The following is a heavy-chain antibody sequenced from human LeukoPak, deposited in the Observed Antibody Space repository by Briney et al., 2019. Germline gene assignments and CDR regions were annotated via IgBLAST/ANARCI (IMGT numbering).Heavy chain of an antibody. CDR1: GFTFSSYS. Sequence: GGSLRLSCAASGFTFSSYSMNWVRQAPGEGLEWVSSISSSSSYIYYADSVKGRFTISRDNAKNSLYLQMNSLRAEDTAVYYCARDGMVRGVIMVPFDYWGQGTLVTVSS. CDR2: ISSSSSYI. D-gene: IGHD3-10*01. J-gene: IGHJ4*02. CDR3: ARDGMVRGVIMVPFDY. V-gene: IGHV3-21*01.